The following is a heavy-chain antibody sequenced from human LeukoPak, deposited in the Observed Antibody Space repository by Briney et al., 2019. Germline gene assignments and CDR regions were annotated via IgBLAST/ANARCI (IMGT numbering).Heavy chain of an antibody. J-gene: IGHJ4*02. CDR3: AREASGYYRDY. CDR1: GFTFSSHG. CDR2: IWYDGSKE. V-gene: IGHV3-33*01. Sequence: GASLRLSCAASGFTFSSHGMHWVRQAPGKGLEWVAVIWYDGSKELYADSVKGRFTISRDDSKNTLYPQMNNLRAEDTAVYFCAREASGYYRDYWGQGTLVTVSS. D-gene: IGHD3-3*01.